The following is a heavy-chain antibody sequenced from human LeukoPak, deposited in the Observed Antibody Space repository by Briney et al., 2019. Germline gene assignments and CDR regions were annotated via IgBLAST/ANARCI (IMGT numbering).Heavy chain of an antibody. CDR3: ARARSHDYGMDV. V-gene: IGHV3-53*01. CDR2: IYSGGNT. Sequence: GGSLRLSCAASGFTVSRNYMNWVRQARGKGLEWVSVIYSGGNTYYADSVKGRFTISRDNSKNTLYLQMNSLRAEDAALYYCARARSHDYGMDVWGQGTTVTVSS. D-gene: IGHD3-16*01. J-gene: IGHJ6*02. CDR1: GFTVSRNY.